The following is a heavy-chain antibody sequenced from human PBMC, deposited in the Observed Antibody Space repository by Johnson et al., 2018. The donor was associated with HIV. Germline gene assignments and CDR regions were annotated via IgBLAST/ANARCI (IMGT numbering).Heavy chain of an antibody. Sequence: VQLVESGGGLVQSGRSLRLSCAASGFTFDDYAMHWVRQAPGKGLEWVSGISWNSGSIGYADSVKGRFTISRDNAKNSLYLQMNSLRAEDTALYYCATGVVAAAALGGAFHIWGQGTRVTVSS. J-gene: IGHJ3*02. CDR3: ATGVVAAAALGGAFHI. CDR1: GFTFDDYA. D-gene: IGHD6-13*01. V-gene: IGHV3-9*01. CDR2: ISWNSGSI.